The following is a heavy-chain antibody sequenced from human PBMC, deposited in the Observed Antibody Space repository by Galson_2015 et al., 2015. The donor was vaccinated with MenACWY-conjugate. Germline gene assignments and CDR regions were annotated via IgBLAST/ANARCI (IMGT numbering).Heavy chain of an antibody. V-gene: IGHV1-18*01. J-gene: IGHJ4*02. CDR2: ISAYNGNT. CDR1: GYTFTSYG. CDR3: ARVPGFRYYYYSSGYKY. D-gene: IGHD3-22*01. Sequence: SVKVSCKASGYTFTSYGISWVRQAPGQGLEWMGWISAYNGNTNYAQKLQGRVTMTTDTSTSTAYMELRSLRSDDTAVYYCARVPGFRYYYYSSGYKYWGQGTLVTVSS.